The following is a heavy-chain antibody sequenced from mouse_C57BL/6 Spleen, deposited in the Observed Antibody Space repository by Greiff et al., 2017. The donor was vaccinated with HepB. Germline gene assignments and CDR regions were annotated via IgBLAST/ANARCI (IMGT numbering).Heavy chain of an antibody. CDR2: ISDGGSYT. CDR3: ARAAIYYGYDYWYFDV. CDR1: GFTFSSYA. D-gene: IGHD2-2*01. V-gene: IGHV5-4*01. Sequence: EVQRVESGGGLVKPGGSLKLSCAASGFTFSSYAMSWVRQTPEKRLEWVATISDGGSYTYYPDNVKGRFTISRDNAKNNLYLQMSHLKSEDTAMYYYARAAIYYGYDYWYFDVWGTGTTVTVSS. J-gene: IGHJ1*03.